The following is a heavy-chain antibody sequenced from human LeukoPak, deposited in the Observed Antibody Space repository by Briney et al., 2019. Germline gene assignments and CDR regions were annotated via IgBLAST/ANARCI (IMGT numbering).Heavy chain of an antibody. V-gene: IGHV4-59*02. CDR3: ARWRVATRTMDV. D-gene: IGHD5-12*01. Sequence: PAESLSLTCTVSGGSVSSNYRSWVRQPPGKGLEWIWFIYYSGSTNYNPSLKGRVTISVDTSKNQFSLKLSSVNAADTAVYFCARWRVATRTMDVWGKGTTVTISS. CDR2: IYYSGST. J-gene: IGHJ6*03. CDR1: GGSVSSNY.